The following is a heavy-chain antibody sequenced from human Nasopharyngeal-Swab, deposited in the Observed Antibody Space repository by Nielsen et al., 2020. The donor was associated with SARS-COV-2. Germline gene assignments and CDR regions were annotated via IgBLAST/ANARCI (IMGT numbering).Heavy chain of an antibody. CDR2: INPNGGGT. D-gene: IGHD3-10*01. CDR3: AKHGLLWFGELSRWFDP. Sequence: ASVKVSCKASGYTFTGYYIHWVRQAPGQGLEWMGWINPNGGGTNYAQEFQGRVTMTRDTSISTTYMDLRWLRSDDTAVYYCAKHGLLWFGELSRWFDPWGQGTLVTVSS. CDR1: GYTFTGYY. J-gene: IGHJ5*02. V-gene: IGHV1-2*02.